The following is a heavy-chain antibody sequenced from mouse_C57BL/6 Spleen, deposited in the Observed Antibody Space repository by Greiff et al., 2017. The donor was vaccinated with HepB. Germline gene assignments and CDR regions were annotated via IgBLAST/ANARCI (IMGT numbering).Heavy chain of an antibody. J-gene: IGHJ2*01. V-gene: IGHV1-85*01. CDR2: IYPRDGST. Sequence: QVQLQQSGPELVKPGASVKLSCKASGYTFTSYDINWVKQRPGQGLEWIGWIYPRDGSTKYNEKFKGKATFTVDTSSSTAYMELHSLTSEDSAVYLCARRRITTVVEFDYWGQGTTLTVSS. CDR3: ARRRITTVVEFDY. D-gene: IGHD1-1*01. CDR1: GYTFTSYD.